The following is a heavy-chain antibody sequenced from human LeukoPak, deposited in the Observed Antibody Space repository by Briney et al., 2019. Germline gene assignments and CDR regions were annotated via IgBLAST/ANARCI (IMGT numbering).Heavy chain of an antibody. CDR2: FDPEDGET. V-gene: IGHV1-24*01. Sequence: ASVKVSFKVSGYTLTKLSMHWVRQAPGKGLEWMGGFDPEDGETIYAQKFQGRVTMTEDTSTDTAYMELSSLRSEDTAVYYCATGRNEWELLPFWYWGQGTLVTVSS. D-gene: IGHD1-26*01. CDR3: ATGRNEWELLPFWY. J-gene: IGHJ4*02. CDR1: GYTLTKLS.